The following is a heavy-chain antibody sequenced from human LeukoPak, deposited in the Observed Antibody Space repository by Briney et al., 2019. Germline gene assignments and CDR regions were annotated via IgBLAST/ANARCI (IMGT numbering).Heavy chain of an antibody. CDR2: IWYDGSNK. CDR1: GFTFNSYW. J-gene: IGHJ4*02. D-gene: IGHD6-19*01. Sequence: PGGSLRLSCAASGFTFNSYWMNWVRQAPGKGLEWVAVIWYDGSNKYYADSVKGRFTISRDNSKNTLYLQMNSLRAEDTAVYYCARDSGSGWYFDYWGQGTLVTVSS. V-gene: IGHV3-33*08. CDR3: ARDSGSGWYFDY.